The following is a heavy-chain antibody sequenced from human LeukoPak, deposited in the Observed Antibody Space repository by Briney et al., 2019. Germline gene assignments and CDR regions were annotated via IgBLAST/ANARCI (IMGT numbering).Heavy chain of an antibody. CDR3: ARLFRGGSGSYYSHDAFDI. CDR1: GGTFSSYA. Sequence: ASVKVSCKASGGTFSSYAISWVRQAPGQGLEWMGRIIPILGIANYAQKFQGRVTITADKSTCTAYMELSSLRSEDTAVYYCARLFRGGSGSYYSHDAFDIWGQGTMVTVSS. J-gene: IGHJ3*02. D-gene: IGHD3-10*01. V-gene: IGHV1-69*04. CDR2: IIPILGIA.